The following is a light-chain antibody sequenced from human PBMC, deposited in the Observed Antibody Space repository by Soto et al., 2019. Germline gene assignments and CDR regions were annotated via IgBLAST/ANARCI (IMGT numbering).Light chain of an antibody. CDR3: QKYDNAPLT. V-gene: IGKV1-27*01. J-gene: IGKJ4*01. Sequence: GDRVTITCRARQDISTYLAWYQQKPGKVPKLLISAAYTLQSGVPPRFSGSGSGTDFTLTISSLQPEDVATYYCQKYDNAPLTFGGETKVEIK. CDR2: AAY. CDR1: QDISTY.